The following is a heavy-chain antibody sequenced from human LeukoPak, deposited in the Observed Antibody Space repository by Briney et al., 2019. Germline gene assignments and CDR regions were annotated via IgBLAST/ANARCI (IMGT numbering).Heavy chain of an antibody. Sequence: SETLSLTCTVSGGSISSFYWSWIRQPPGKGLEWIGYIYYSGSTNYNPSLKSRVTISVDTSKNQFSLKLSSVTAADTAVYYCAGGYYGSGSNHDAFDIWGQGTMVTVSS. CDR3: AGGYYGSGSNHDAFDI. J-gene: IGHJ3*02. CDR1: GGSISSFY. CDR2: IYYSGST. V-gene: IGHV4-59*01. D-gene: IGHD3-10*01.